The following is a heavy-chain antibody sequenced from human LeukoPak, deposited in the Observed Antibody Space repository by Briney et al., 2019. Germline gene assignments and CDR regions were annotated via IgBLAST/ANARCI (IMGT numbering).Heavy chain of an antibody. J-gene: IGHJ6*03. Sequence: ASVKVSCKASGYTFTSYDINWVRQATGQGLEWMGWMNLNSGNTGYAQKFQGRVTMTRNTSISTAYMELSSLRSEDTAVYYCARTPGGRFLEWLLSPYYYYMDVWGKGTTVTVSS. CDR1: GYTFTSYD. CDR2: MNLNSGNT. D-gene: IGHD3-3*01. V-gene: IGHV1-8*01. CDR3: ARTPGGRFLEWLLSPYYYYMDV.